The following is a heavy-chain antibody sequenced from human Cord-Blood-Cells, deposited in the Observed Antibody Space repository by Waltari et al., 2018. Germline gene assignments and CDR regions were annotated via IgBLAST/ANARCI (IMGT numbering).Heavy chain of an antibody. Sequence: EVQLVETGGGLIQPGGSLRLSCAASGFTVSSNYMSWVRQAPGKGLEWVSVIYSGGSTYYADSVKVRFTISRDNSKNTLYLQMNSLRAEDTAVYYCARVDYSNYDAFDIWGQGTMVTVSS. J-gene: IGHJ3*02. D-gene: IGHD4-4*01. CDR3: ARVDYSNYDAFDI. CDR2: IYSGGST. V-gene: IGHV3-53*02. CDR1: GFTVSSNY.